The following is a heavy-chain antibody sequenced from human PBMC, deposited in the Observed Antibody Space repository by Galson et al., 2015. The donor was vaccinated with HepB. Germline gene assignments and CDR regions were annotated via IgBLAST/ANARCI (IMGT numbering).Heavy chain of an antibody. CDR3: AGGRITIFGVALWTPQRYYYYGMDV. D-gene: IGHD3-3*01. CDR1: GGTFSSYA. V-gene: IGHV1-69*13. J-gene: IGHJ6*02. Sequence: SVKVSCKASGGTFSSYAISWVRQAPGQGLEWMGGIIPIFGTANYAQKFQGRVTITADESTSTAYMELSSLRSEDTAVYYWAGGRITIFGVALWTPQRYYYYGMDVWGQGTTVTVSS. CDR2: IIPIFGTA.